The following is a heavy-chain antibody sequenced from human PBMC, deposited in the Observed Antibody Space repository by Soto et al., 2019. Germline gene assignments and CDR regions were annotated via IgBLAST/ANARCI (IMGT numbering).Heavy chain of an antibody. CDR2: IYYNGST. Sequence: KSSETLSLTCTVSGGSISSGDYYWSWIRQPPGKGLEWIGYIYYNGSTYYNPSLKSRVTISVDTSKNQFSLKLSSVTAADTAVYYCARDNILGILYGGMDVWGQGTTVTVPS. D-gene: IGHD3-3*01. J-gene: IGHJ6*02. CDR3: ARDNILGILYGGMDV. CDR1: GGSISSGDYY. V-gene: IGHV4-30-4*01.